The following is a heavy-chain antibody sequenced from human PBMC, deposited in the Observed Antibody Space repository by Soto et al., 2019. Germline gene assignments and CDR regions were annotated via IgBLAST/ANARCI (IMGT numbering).Heavy chain of an antibody. Sequence: QVQLQQSGPGLVKPSQTLSLTCAISGDSVSSNSAIWNWFRQSPSRGLEWLERTYYTSKWYNDYAVSVRSRISINPDTSNNQVSLQLNSVTPEDTAVYYCAKVYSSGWSFYYGTDVWGQGTTVTVSS. V-gene: IGHV6-1*01. CDR2: TYYTSKWYN. D-gene: IGHD6-19*01. CDR3: AKVYSSGWSFYYGTDV. J-gene: IGHJ6*02. CDR1: GDSVSSNSAI.